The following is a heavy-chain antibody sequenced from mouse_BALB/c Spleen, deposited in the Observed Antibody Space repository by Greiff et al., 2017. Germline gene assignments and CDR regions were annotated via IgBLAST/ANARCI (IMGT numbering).Heavy chain of an antibody. Sequence: VQLQQSGAELVKPGASVKLSCTASGFNIKDTYMHWVKQRPEQGLEWIGRIDPANGNTKYDPKFQGKATITADTSSNTAYLQLSSLTSEDTAVYYCAGGDYYGSAYYFDYWGQGTTLTVSS. CDR2: IDPANGNT. J-gene: IGHJ2*01. CDR3: AGGDYYGSAYYFDY. V-gene: IGHV14-3*02. CDR1: GFNIKDTY. D-gene: IGHD1-1*01.